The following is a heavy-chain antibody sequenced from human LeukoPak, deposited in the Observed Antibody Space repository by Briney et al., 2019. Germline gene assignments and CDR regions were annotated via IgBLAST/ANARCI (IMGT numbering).Heavy chain of an antibody. Sequence: SETLSLTCAVYGGSFSGYYWSWIRQPPGKGLEWIGEINHSGSTNYNPSLKSRVTISVDTSKNQFSLKLSSVTAADTAVYYCATSSPCGSGIGSNWGQGTLVTVSS. J-gene: IGHJ4*02. D-gene: IGHD3-10*01. CDR3: ATSSPCGSGIGSN. CDR2: INHSGST. V-gene: IGHV4-34*01. CDR1: GGSFSGYY.